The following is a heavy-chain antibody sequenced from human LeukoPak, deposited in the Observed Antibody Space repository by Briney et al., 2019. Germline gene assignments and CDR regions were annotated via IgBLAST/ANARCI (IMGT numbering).Heavy chain of an antibody. CDR2: IIPIFGTA. CDR3: ARAGKWETRHYYYMDV. Sequence: SVKLSCKASVGTFSSYAISWVRQAPGQGLEWMGGIIPIFGTAHYAQKFQGRVTITADKSTSTAYMALSSLRSEDTAVYYCARAGKWETRHYYYMDVWGKGTTVTVSS. D-gene: IGHD1-26*01. CDR1: VGTFSSYA. J-gene: IGHJ6*03. V-gene: IGHV1-69*06.